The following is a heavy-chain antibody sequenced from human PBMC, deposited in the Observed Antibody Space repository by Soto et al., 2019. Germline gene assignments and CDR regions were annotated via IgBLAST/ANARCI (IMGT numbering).Heavy chain of an antibody. CDR2: IIPMFGIT. CDR1: GGTFSSYV. CDR3: ARDRALNNAARVMAY. D-gene: IGHD6-6*01. Sequence: QVQLVQSGAEVKKPGSSMKVSCKASGGTFSSYVFSWVRQAPGQGLEWMGRIIPMFGITNYAQKFEGRVTITADTSTTQVDMELKRLLSEDTAIYYCARDRALNNAARVMAYWGQGTLVTVSS. J-gene: IGHJ4*02. V-gene: IGHV1-69*04.